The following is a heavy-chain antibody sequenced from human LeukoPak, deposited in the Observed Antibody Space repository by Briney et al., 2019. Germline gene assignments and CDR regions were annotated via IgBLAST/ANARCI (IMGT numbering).Heavy chain of an antibody. D-gene: IGHD6-6*01. J-gene: IGHJ4*02. Sequence: ASVKVSCKASGYTFTSYAMHWVRQAPGQRLEWMGWINAGNGNTKYSQKFQGRVAITRDTSASTAYMELSSLRSEDTAVYYCARLNPEYYYFDYWGQGTLVTVSS. CDR3: ARLNPEYYYFDY. CDR2: INAGNGNT. CDR1: GYTFTSYA. V-gene: IGHV1-3*01.